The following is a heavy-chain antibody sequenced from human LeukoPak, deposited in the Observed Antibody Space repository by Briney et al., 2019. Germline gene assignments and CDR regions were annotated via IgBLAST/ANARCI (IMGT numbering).Heavy chain of an antibody. V-gene: IGHV1-3*01. CDR3: ARDRITMVRGVSLNWFDP. D-gene: IGHD3-10*01. J-gene: IGHJ5*02. CDR2: INAGNGNT. CDR1: GYTFTSYA. Sequence: GASVKVSCKASGYTFTSYAMHWVRQAPGQRPEWMGWINAGNGNTKYSQKFQGRVTITRDTSASTAYMELSSLRSEDTAVYYCARDRITMVRGVSLNWFDPWGQGTLVTVSS.